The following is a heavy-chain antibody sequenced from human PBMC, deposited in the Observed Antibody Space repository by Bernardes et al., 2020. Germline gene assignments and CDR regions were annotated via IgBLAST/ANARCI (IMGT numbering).Heavy chain of an antibody. CDR2: ISSSSNPI. J-gene: IGHJ4*02. D-gene: IGHD3-10*01. CDR3: ASRFGENFDY. CDR1: GFTFSSYS. V-gene: IGHV3-48*01. Sequence: GGSLRLSCAASGFTFSSYSMNWVRQAPGKGLEWVSFISSSSNPIHYADSVRGRFTISRDNAKNSLYLQMNSLRAEETAVYYWASRFGENFDYWGQGTLVTVSS.